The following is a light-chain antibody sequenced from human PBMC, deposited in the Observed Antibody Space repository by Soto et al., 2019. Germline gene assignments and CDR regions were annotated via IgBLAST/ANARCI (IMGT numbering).Light chain of an antibody. CDR2: DVT. V-gene: IGLV2-14*01. J-gene: IGLJ1*01. CDR3: SSYTSISTYV. CDR1: SSDVGGYNF. Sequence: QSPLTQPASLSGSPGQSITLSCTGTSSDVGGYNFVSWYQQHPDKAPKLMIYDVTNRPSGVSNRFSGSKSGNTASLTISGLQAEDEADYYCSSYTSISTYVFGTGTKVTVL.